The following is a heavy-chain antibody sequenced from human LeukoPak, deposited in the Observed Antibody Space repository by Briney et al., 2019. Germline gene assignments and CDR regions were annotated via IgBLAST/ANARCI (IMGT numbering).Heavy chain of an antibody. D-gene: IGHD2-2*02. CDR2: INHSGST. J-gene: IGHJ3*02. V-gene: IGHV4-34*01. CDR1: GGSFSGYY. Sequence: SETLSLTCAVYGGSFSGYYWSWIRQPPGKGLEWIGEINHSGSTNYNPSLKSRVTISVDTSKNQFSLKLSSVTAADTAVYYCARDCSSTSCYTSDAFDIWGQGTMVTVSS. CDR3: ARDCSSTSCYTSDAFDI.